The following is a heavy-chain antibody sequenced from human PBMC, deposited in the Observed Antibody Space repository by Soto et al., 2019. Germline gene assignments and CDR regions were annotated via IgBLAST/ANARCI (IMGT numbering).Heavy chain of an antibody. D-gene: IGHD3-3*01. CDR1: GVTFSSYG. Sequence: GXSLRLSCAAVGVTFSSYGMHWFRQAPVNGLELAAVISYDGSNKYYADSVKGRFTISRDNSKNTLYLQMNSLRAEDTAVYYCAKGGVDFWSGYYSKPEYFQHWGQGTLVTVSS. J-gene: IGHJ1*01. CDR3: AKGGVDFWSGYYSKPEYFQH. V-gene: IGHV3-30*18. CDR2: ISYDGSNK.